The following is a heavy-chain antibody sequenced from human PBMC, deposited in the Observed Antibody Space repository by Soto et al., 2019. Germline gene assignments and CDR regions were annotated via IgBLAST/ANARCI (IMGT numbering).Heavy chain of an antibody. D-gene: IGHD2-21*02. J-gene: IGHJ4*02. CDR3: ARGACGGDCTNFDY. V-gene: IGHV4-39*07. CDR2: VYHNENT. Sequence: PSETLSLTCTVSGGSINDFAYYWGWIRQAPGKGLEWIGTVYHNENTYYNPSLKSRITISADTSKNQFSLKLSSVTAADTAVYYCARGACGGDCTNFDYWGQGTLVTVSS. CDR1: GGSINDFAYY.